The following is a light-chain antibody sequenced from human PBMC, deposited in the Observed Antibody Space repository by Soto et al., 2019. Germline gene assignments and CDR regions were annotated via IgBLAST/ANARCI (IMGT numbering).Light chain of an antibody. J-gene: IGLJ2*01. CDR3: SSFTDSFTLV. CDR1: SSDVGGYNY. Sequence: QSVLTQPRSVSGSPGQSVTISCTGTSSDVGGYNYVSWYQQYSGKAPKVIIYEVSHRPSGISNRFSGSKSGNTASLTISGLQADDEADYYCSSFTDSFTLVFGGGTKLTVL. V-gene: IGLV2-14*01. CDR2: EVS.